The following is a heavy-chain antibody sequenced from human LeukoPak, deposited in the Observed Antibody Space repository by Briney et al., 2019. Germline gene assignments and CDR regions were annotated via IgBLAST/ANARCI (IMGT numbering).Heavy chain of an antibody. CDR3: AKGLTLRYLDWFSKTALDY. J-gene: IGHJ4*02. V-gene: IGHV3-9*01. CDR2: ISWNSGSI. Sequence: SVRLSCAASGFTFDDYAMHWVRPAPGKGLEWVSGISWNSGSIGYAVYVKGRFTIYRDNAKNSLYLQMHSLRAEDTAVYYCAKGLTLRYLDWFSKTALDYWLQGTLVTVSS. D-gene: IGHD3-9*01. CDR1: GFTFDDYA.